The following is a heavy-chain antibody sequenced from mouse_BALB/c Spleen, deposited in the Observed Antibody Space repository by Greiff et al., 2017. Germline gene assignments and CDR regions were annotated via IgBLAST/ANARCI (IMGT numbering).Heavy chain of an antibody. V-gene: IGHV1-7*01. Sequence: QVQLKQSGAELAKPGASVKMSCKASGYTFTSYWMHWVKQRPGQGLEWIGYINPSTGYTEYNQKFKDKATLTADKSSSTAYMQLSSLTSEDSAVYYCARGGFFDYWGQGTTLTVSS. CDR3: ARGGFFDY. CDR1: GYTFTSYW. J-gene: IGHJ2*01. CDR2: INPSTGYT.